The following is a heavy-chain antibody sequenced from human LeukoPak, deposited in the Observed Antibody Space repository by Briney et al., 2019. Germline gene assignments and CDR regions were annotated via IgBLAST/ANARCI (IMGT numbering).Heavy chain of an antibody. V-gene: IGHV4-59*08. CDR1: GGSISSYY. D-gene: IGHD3-10*01. CDR2: IHYSGST. J-gene: IGHJ6*02. CDR3: ARYGSGSYSFGMDV. Sequence: PSETLSLTCTVSGGSISSYYWSWIRQPPGKGLEWIGYIHYSGSTNYNPSLKSRVTISVDTSKNQFSLKLSSVTAADTAVYYCARYGSGSYSFGMDVWGRGTTVTVSS.